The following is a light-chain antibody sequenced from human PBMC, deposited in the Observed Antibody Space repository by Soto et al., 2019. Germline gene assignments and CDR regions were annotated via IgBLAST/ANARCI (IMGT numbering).Light chain of an antibody. CDR2: DVI. V-gene: IGLV2-14*01. Sequence: SVLTQPASGSGSPGQSLTISCTGTSSDVGGYNYVAWYQQHPGKAPKLIIYDVINRPSGVSNRFSGSKSGNTASLTISGLQAEDEADYYCSSYTSSHTYVFGSGTKVTVL. CDR1: SSDVGGYNY. CDR3: SSYTSSHTYV. J-gene: IGLJ1*01.